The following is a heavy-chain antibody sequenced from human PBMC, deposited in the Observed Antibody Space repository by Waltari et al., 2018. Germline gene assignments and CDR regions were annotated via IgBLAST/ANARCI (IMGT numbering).Heavy chain of an antibody. CDR2: VYHSGNT. Sequence: QVQLQESGPGLLNPSETLSLTCAVSGYSIRSGYYWGWVRQPPGKGLEWIGSVYHSGNTYYNPSLKSLLSISADTSNNQLSLKLSSVTAADTAVYYCARGAAAGSGPLIDYWGQGILVTVSS. CDR1: GYSIRSGYY. CDR3: ARGAAAGSGPLIDY. V-gene: IGHV4-38-2*01. J-gene: IGHJ4*02. D-gene: IGHD6-13*01.